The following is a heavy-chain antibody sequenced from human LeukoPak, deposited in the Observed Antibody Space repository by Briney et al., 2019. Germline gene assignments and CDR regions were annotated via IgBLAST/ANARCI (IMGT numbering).Heavy chain of an antibody. Sequence: GGSLRLSCAASGFTFSSYSMNWVRQAPGKGLEWVSSISSSSSYIYYADSVKGRFTISGDNAKNSLYLQMNSLRAEDTAVYYCARDRIAVAGLDYWGQGTLVTVSS. CDR1: GFTFSSYS. D-gene: IGHD6-19*01. CDR3: ARDRIAVAGLDY. J-gene: IGHJ4*02. V-gene: IGHV3-21*01. CDR2: ISSSSSYI.